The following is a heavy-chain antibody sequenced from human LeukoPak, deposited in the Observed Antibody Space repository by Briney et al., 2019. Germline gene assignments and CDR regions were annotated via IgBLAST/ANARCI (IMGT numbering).Heavy chain of an antibody. CDR3: ARYNWNEAYYFDY. V-gene: IGHV4-31*03. Sequence: SQTLSLTCTVSSGSISSGTYYWSWIRQLPGKGLEWIGYISYSGNTDYNPSLKSRVTISVDTSKNQFSLKLSSVTAADTAVYYCARYNWNEAYYFDYWGQGTLVTVSS. CDR2: ISYSGNT. CDR1: SGSISSGTYY. D-gene: IGHD1-20*01. J-gene: IGHJ4*02.